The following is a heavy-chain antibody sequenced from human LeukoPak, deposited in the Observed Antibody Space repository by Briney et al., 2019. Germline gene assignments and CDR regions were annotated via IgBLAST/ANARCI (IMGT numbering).Heavy chain of an antibody. D-gene: IGHD3-22*01. Sequence: GASVKVSCKASGYTFTGYYMHWVRQAPGQGLEWMGWINPNSGGTNYAQKFQGRVTMTRDTSISTAYMELSRLRSDDTAVYYCARVNYFDTSGYFYDDYWGQGSLVTVSS. J-gene: IGHJ4*02. CDR3: ARVNYFDTSGYFYDDY. CDR1: GYTFTGYY. V-gene: IGHV1-2*02. CDR2: INPNSGGT.